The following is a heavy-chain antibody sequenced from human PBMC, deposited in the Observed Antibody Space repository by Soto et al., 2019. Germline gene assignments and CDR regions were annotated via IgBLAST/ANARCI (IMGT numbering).Heavy chain of an antibody. V-gene: IGHV3-21*01. D-gene: IGHD2-2*01. CDR3: ARVGKYCSSTSCYFGRFDP. CDR2: ISSSSSYI. J-gene: IGHJ5*02. Sequence: EVQLVESGGGLVKPGGSLRLSCAASGFTFSSYSMDWVRQAPGKGLEWVSSISSSSSYIYYADSVKGRFTISRDNAKNSLYLQMNSLRAEDTAVYYCARVGKYCSSTSCYFGRFDPWGQGTLVTVSS. CDR1: GFTFSSYS.